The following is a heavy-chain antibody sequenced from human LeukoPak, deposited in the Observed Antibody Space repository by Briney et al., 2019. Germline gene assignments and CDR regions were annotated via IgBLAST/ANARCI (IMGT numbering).Heavy chain of an antibody. Sequence: GGSLRLSCAVSGFTVSNNYMTWVRQAPGKGLEWVSVIYSGGSTYYADSVKGRFTISRDNSKNTLYLQMNSLRAEDTAVYYCARDRRELLAGTDAFDIWGQGTMVTVSS. CDR2: IYSGGST. J-gene: IGHJ3*02. D-gene: IGHD1-26*01. V-gene: IGHV3-53*01. CDR1: GFTVSNNY. CDR3: ARDRRELLAGTDAFDI.